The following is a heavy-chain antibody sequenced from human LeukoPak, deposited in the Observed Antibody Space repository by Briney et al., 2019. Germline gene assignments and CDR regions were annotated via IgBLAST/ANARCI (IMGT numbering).Heavy chain of an antibody. V-gene: IGHV4-38-2*02. J-gene: IGHJ3*02. CDR1: GCSISSGYY. CDR3: ARGPRTMDDILTADAFDI. CDR2: IYHSGST. D-gene: IGHD3-9*01. Sequence: SETLSLTCTVSGCSISSGYYWGWIRQPPGKGLEWIGSIYHSGSTYYNPSLKSRVTISVDTSKNQFSLKVSSVTAADTAVHYCARGPRTMDDILTADAFDIWGQGTMVTVSS.